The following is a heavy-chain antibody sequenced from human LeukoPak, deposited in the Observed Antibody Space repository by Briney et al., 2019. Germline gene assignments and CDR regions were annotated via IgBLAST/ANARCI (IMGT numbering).Heavy chain of an antibody. CDR2: IYTSGST. D-gene: IGHD6-6*01. CDR3: ARQYSSSYYYYYMDV. CDR1: GGSISSYY. J-gene: IGHJ6*03. Sequence: SETLSLTCTVSGGSISSYYWSWIRQPPGKGLEWIGYIYTSGSTNYNPSLKSRVTISVDTSKNQFSLKLSSVTAADTAVYYCARQYSSSYYYYYMDVWGKGTTVTVSS. V-gene: IGHV4-4*09.